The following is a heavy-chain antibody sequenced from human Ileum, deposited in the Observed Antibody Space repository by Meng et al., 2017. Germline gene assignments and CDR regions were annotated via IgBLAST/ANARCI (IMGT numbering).Heavy chain of an antibody. Sequence: VQLVQSESGLKKPGASVKVSCKASRYTFTNYHSNWVRQAPGQGLEWMGWINTNTGNPTYAQGFTGRFVFSLDTSVNTAHLQISTLTAEDTAVYYCATSGGGFDYWGQGALVTVSS. CDR1: RYTFTNYH. CDR3: ATSGGGFDY. CDR2: INTNTGNP. J-gene: IGHJ4*02. D-gene: IGHD1-26*01. V-gene: IGHV7-4-1*02.